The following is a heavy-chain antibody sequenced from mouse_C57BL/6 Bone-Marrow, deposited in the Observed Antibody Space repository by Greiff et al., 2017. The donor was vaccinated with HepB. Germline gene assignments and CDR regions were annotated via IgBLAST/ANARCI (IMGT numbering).Heavy chain of an antibody. J-gene: IGHJ4*01. V-gene: IGHV1-50*01. D-gene: IGHD1-1*01. CDR2: IDPSDSYT. CDR3: AREGYITTVVADYYAMDY. CDR1: GYTFTSYW. Sequence: VQLQQPGAELVKPGASVKLSCKASGYTFTSYWMQWVKQRPGQGLEWIGEIDPSDSYTNYNQKFKGKATLTVDTSSSTAYRQLSSLTSEDSAVYYCAREGYITTVVADYYAMDYWGQGTTVTVSS.